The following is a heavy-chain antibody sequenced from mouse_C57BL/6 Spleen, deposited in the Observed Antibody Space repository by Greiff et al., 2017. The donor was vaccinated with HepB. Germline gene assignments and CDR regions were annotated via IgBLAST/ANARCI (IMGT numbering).Heavy chain of an antibody. CDR1: GYTFTSYW. CDR2: IHPSDSDT. CDR3: AMGVYYGSSYKGFDY. J-gene: IGHJ2*01. D-gene: IGHD1-1*01. Sequence: QVQLKQPGAELVKPGASVKVSCKASGYTFTSYWMHWVKQRPGQGLEWIGRIHPSDSDTNYNQKFKGKATLTVDKSSSTAYMQLSSLTSEDSAVYYCAMGVYYGSSYKGFDYWGQGTTLTVSS. V-gene: IGHV1-74*01.